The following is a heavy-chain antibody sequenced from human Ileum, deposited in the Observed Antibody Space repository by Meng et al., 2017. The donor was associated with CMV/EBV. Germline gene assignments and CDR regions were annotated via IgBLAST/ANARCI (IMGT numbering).Heavy chain of an antibody. Sequence: QVQLVQSGAEVKKPGASMKVSRKTFGYTLTDFFIHWVRQAPGQGLEWMGWINSMNGDTNYAQKFQGRVTMTSDTSINTAYMELSSLTSDDTAVYFCTRDRTGCNFDYWGQGALVTVSS. J-gene: IGHJ4*02. CDR2: INSMNGDT. V-gene: IGHV1-2*02. D-gene: IGHD7-27*01. CDR3: TRDRTGCNFDY. CDR1: GYTLTDFF.